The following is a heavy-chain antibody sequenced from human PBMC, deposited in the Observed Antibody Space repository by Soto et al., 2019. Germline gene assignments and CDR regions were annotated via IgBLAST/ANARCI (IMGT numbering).Heavy chain of an antibody. CDR2: ISAYNGNT. V-gene: IGHV1-18*01. CDR1: GFTFSSYG. D-gene: IGHD3-10*01. Sequence: ASVKVSCKASGFTFSSYGFTWVRQAPGQGLEWMGWISAYNGNTNYAQKLQGRVTMTTDTSISTAYMELSSLRSEDTAVYYCAREYFRSGHPDYWGQGTLVTVSS. CDR3: AREYFRSGHPDY. J-gene: IGHJ4*02.